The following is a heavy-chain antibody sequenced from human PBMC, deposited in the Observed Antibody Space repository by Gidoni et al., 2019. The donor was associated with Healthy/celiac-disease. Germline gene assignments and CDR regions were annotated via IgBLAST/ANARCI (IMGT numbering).Heavy chain of an antibody. CDR1: GFTFDDYG. Sequence: EVQLVESGGGVVRPGGSLRLSCAAAGFTFDDYGMSWVRQAPGKGLEWVSGINWNGGSTGYADSVKGRFTISRDNAKNSLYLQMNSLRAEDTALYHCARDFLTTVTTAFDPWGQGTLVTVSS. J-gene: IGHJ5*02. CDR2: INWNGGST. V-gene: IGHV3-20*01. CDR3: ARDFLTTVTTAFDP. D-gene: IGHD4-17*01.